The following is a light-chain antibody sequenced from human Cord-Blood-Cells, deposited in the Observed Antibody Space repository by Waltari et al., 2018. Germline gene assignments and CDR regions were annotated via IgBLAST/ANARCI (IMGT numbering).Light chain of an antibody. V-gene: IGLV1-47*01. CDR3: AAWDDSLSGSWV. CDR2: RNN. J-gene: IGLJ3*02. CDR1: SSNIGSNY. Sequence: QSVLTQPPSASGTPGQRVTISCSGSSSNIGSNYVYWYQQLPGTAPKLLIYRNNPRPSGVPDRFSGSKSGTSASLAISGLRSEDGADYYCAAWDDSLSGSWVFDGGTKLTVL.